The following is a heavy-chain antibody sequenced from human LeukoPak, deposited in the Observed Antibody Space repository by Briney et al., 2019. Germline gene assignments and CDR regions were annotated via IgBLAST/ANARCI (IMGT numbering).Heavy chain of an antibody. D-gene: IGHD3-10*01. CDR2: IFYSGTT. Sequence: SETLSLTCTVSGGSISGYYWGWIRQPPGKGLEYIGFIFYSGTTNYNPSLKSRVTISVDTSKNQFSLKLSSVTAADTAVYYCARTTMVRGTYYMDVWGEGTTVTISS. J-gene: IGHJ6*03. V-gene: IGHV4-59*01. CDR1: GGSISGYY. CDR3: ARTTMVRGTYYMDV.